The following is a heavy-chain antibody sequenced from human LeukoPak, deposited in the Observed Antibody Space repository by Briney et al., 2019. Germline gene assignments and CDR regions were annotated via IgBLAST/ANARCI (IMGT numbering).Heavy chain of an antibody. V-gene: IGHV1-69*13. J-gene: IGHJ4*02. CDR3: ARGEDSSWYNNY. CDR1: GGTFSSYA. D-gene: IGHD6-13*01. CDR2: ITPIFGTA. Sequence: ASVKVSCKASGGTFSSYAISWVRQPPGQGLEWMGGITPIFGTANYAQEFQGRVTITADESTGTAYMELSSLRSEDTAVYYCARGEDSSWYNNYWGQGTLVTVSS.